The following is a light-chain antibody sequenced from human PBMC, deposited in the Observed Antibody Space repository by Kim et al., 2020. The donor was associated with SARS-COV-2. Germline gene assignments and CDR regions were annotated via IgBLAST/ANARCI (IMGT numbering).Light chain of an antibody. V-gene: IGKV3-20*01. J-gene: IGKJ1*01. CDR1: SSF. CDR2: GTS. CDR3: QQYESSPRT. Sequence: SSFLARYQQKAGQAPRVLIYGTSSRATGIPDRFSGSRSGTDFTLTISRLEPEDFAVYYCQQYESSPRTFGQGTKVDIK.